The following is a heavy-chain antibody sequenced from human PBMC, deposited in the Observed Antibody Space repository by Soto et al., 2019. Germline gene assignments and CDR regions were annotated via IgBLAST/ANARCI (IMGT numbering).Heavy chain of an antibody. Sequence: PGGSLRLSCAGSGFNFSNYAMTWVRQAPGKGLEWVSTTRSNGEYTYYADSVKGRFTVSRDNSQNALFLEMSSLRAEDTAVYYCAKESMSVAVSASRVYGMDVWGQGTTVTVSS. V-gene: IGHV3-23*01. CDR1: GFNFSNYA. J-gene: IGHJ6*02. D-gene: IGHD6-6*01. CDR3: AKESMSVAVSASRVYGMDV. CDR2: TRSNGEYT.